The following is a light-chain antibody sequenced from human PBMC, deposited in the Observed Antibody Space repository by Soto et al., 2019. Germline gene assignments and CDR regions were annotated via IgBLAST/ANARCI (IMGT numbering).Light chain of an antibody. J-gene: IGKJ3*01. Sequence: DIQMTQSPSTLSASVGDRVTITCRASQSISSWLAWYQQKPGKAPKLLIYDASSLESGVPSRFSGSGSGTEFTLTISSLQPDDFATYYRQQYNSYSRFTFGPGTKVDIK. CDR3: QQYNSYSRFT. CDR2: DAS. CDR1: QSISSW. V-gene: IGKV1-5*01.